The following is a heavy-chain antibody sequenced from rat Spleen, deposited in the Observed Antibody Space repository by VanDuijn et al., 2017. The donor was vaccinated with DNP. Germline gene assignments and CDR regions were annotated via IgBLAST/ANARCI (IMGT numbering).Heavy chain of an antibody. J-gene: IGHJ2*01. D-gene: IGHD1-12*02. Sequence: QVQLRESGPGLVQPSQTLSLTCTVSGFSLTSYNVHWIRQPPGKGLEWLGRIRANGITDYNSGLKSRLTISRDTSKSQVFLKMNSLQTEDTAIYFCAREGTLMVVGFFDYWGRGVMVTVSS. CDR3: AREGTLMVVGFFDY. CDR2: IRANGIT. V-gene: IGHV2-30*01. CDR1: GFSLTSYN.